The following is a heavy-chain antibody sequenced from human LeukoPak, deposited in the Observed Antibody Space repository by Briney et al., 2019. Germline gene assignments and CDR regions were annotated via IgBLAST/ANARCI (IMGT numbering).Heavy chain of an antibody. CDR2: ISGSGGST. CDR1: GFTFSSYA. J-gene: IGHJ4*02. CDR3: AKADIVVVVAAIRFDY. D-gene: IGHD2-15*01. V-gene: IGHV3-23*01. Sequence: GGPLRLSCAASGFTFSSYAMSWVRQAPGKGLEWVSAISGSGGSTYYADSVKGRFTISRDNSKNTLYLQMNSLRAEDTAVYYCAKADIVVVVAAIRFDYWGQGTLVTVSS.